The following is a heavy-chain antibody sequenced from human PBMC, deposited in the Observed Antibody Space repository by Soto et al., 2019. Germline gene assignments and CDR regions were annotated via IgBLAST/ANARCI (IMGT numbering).Heavy chain of an antibody. CDR3: AKFGMATTKRSPPYYIDY. J-gene: IGHJ4*02. CDR1: GFTFSSYA. Sequence: LRLSCAASGFTFSSYAMSWVRQAPGKGLEWVSSISGSGGGTYYADSVKGRYTFSRDNSKNTLYLQMNSLRAEDTAVYYCAKFGMATTKRSPPYYIDYWGQGALVTVSS. CDR2: ISGSGGGT. V-gene: IGHV3-23*01. D-gene: IGHD1-1*01.